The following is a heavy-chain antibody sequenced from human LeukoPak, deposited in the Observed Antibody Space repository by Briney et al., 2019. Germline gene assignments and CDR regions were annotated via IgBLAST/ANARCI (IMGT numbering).Heavy chain of an antibody. CDR3: ARDKTGKNWFDP. CDR1: GGSISNYY. CDR2: VSYSGST. J-gene: IGHJ5*02. D-gene: IGHD1-1*01. Sequence: SETLSLTCTVSGGSISNYYWSWIRQPPGKELEWVGYVSYSGSTNYNPSLNSRVTISIDTSKSQFSLKLSSVTAADTAVYYCARDKTGKNWFDPWGQGTLVTVSS. V-gene: IGHV4-59*13.